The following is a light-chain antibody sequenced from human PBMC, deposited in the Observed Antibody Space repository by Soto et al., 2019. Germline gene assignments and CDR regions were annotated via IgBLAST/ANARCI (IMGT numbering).Light chain of an antibody. V-gene: IGKV1-39*01. CDR2: AAS. Sequence: DIQMTPSPSSLSASVGDRVTITCRASQSISSYLNWYQQKPGKAPKLLIYAASSLQSGVPSRFSVSGSGTDFTLTISSLQPVDFATYYCQQSYSTPPVTFGQGTKLEIK. CDR1: QSISSY. J-gene: IGKJ2*01. CDR3: QQSYSTPPVT.